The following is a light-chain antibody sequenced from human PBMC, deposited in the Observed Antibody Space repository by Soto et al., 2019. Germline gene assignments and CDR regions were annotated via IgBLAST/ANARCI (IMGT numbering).Light chain of an antibody. CDR3: CSYAGSFLKV. J-gene: IGLJ1*01. CDR2: DVR. Sequence: QSALTQPLSVSGSPGQSVTISCSGTSSDVGAYNYVSWYQQHPGKAPKLVISDVRKRPSGVPDRFSGSKSGNTASLTISGLQAEDEADYHCCSYAGSFLKVFGTGTKLTVL. CDR1: SSDVGAYNY. V-gene: IGLV2-11*01.